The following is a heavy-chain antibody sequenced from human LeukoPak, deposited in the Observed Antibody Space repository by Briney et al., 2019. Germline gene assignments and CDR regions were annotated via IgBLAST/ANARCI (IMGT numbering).Heavy chain of an antibody. V-gene: IGHV4-34*01. CDR3: ARGEGTVTYGFDY. CDR1: GGSFSGYY. CDR2: INHSGST. D-gene: IGHD4-23*01. Sequence: PSETLSLTCAVYGGSFSGYYWSWIRQPPGKGLEWIGEINHSGSTNYNPSLKSRVTISVDTSKNQFSLKLSSMTAADTAVYYCARGEGTVTYGFDYWGQGTLVTVSS. J-gene: IGHJ4*02.